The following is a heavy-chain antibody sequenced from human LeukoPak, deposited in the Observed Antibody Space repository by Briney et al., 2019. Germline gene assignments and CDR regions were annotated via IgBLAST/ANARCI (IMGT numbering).Heavy chain of an antibody. V-gene: IGHV1-69*13. Sequence: ASVKVSCKASGGTFSSYAISWVRQAPGQGLEWMGGISPIFGTANYAQKFQGRVTITADESTSTAYMELSSLRSEDTAVYYCAREGIPFGDCSSTSCYTSNYGNIWGQGTMVTVSS. CDR3: AREGIPFGDCSSTSCYTSNYGNI. D-gene: IGHD2-2*02. CDR1: GGTFSSYA. CDR2: ISPIFGTA. J-gene: IGHJ3*02.